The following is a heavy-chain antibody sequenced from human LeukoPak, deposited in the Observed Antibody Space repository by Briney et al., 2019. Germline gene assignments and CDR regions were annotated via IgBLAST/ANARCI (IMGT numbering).Heavy chain of an antibody. CDR2: IYYSGST. CDR1: GGSISSYY. D-gene: IGHD3-3*01. J-gene: IGHJ6*02. V-gene: IGHV4-59*01. Sequence: SETLSLTCTVSGGSISSYYWSWIRQPPGKGLEWIGYIYYSGSTNYNPSLKSRVTISVDTSKNQFSLKLSSVTAADTAVYYCARGPDYDFWSGYYTGYYYGMDVWGQGTTVTVSS. CDR3: ARGPDYDFWSGYYTGYYYGMDV.